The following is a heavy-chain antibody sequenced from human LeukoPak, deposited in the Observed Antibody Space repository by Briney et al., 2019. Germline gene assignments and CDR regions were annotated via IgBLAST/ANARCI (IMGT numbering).Heavy chain of an antibody. D-gene: IGHD4-23*01. CDR1: GFTFSS. Sequence: GGSLRLSCAASGFTFSSMNWVRQAPGKGLEWVSSISSSSNYIYYADSVKGRFTISRDNAKNSLYLQMNSLRAEDTAVYYCARRAGGYSHPYDYWGQGILVTVSS. CDR3: ARRAGGYSHPYDY. V-gene: IGHV3-21*04. CDR2: ISSSSNYI. J-gene: IGHJ4*02.